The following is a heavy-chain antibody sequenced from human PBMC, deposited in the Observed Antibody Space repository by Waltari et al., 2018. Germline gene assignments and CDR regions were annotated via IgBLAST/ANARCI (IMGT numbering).Heavy chain of an antibody. CDR3: MRGRGYTRSDYYSGMDV. D-gene: IGHD1-1*01. J-gene: IGHJ6*02. CDR1: GFTFNNYW. Sequence: EVQLVESGGGLVQPGGSLRLSCLASGFTFNNYWMTWVRQAPGKGLEWGANRKKDAMEKYYLASVKGRFTISRDNAQNSLSLQMNSLRVEDTAVYFCMRGRGYTRSDYYSGMDVWGHGTTVTVS. CDR2: RKKDAMEK. V-gene: IGHV3-7*01.